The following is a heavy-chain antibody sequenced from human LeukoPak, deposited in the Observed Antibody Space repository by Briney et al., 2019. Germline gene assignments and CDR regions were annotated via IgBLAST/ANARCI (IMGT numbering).Heavy chain of an antibody. Sequence: ASVKVSCKASGYTFTGYYLHWVRQAPGQGLEWMGRINPNIGGTNYAQKFQGRVTMTGDTSISTASLELSRLRSDDTAVYFCARAHCSSTACLNAFDIWGQGTMVTVSS. V-gene: IGHV1-2*06. CDR1: GYTFTGYY. CDR3: ARAHCSSTACLNAFDI. CDR2: INPNIGGT. J-gene: IGHJ3*02. D-gene: IGHD2-2*01.